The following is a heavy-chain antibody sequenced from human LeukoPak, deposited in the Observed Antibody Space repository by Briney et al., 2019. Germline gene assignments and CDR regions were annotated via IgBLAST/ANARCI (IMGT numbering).Heavy chain of an antibody. V-gene: IGHV3-23*01. CDR1: GFTFSTSA. D-gene: IGHD4/OR15-4a*01. J-gene: IGHJ4*02. CDR3: AKDQNDATLPALE. Sequence: SGGSLRLSCAASGFTFSTSAMTWVRQAPGKGLEWVSGISGSGVTDYADSVKGRFTISRDNSKNTLYLQMNSLRAEDTAVYYCAKDQNDATLPALEWGQGTLVTVSS. CDR2: ISGSGVT.